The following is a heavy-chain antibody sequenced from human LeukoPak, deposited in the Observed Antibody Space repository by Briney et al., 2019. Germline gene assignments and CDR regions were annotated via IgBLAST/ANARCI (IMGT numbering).Heavy chain of an antibody. V-gene: IGHV1-2*02. Sequence: ASVKVSCKASGYTFTGYYMHWVRQAPGQGLEWMGWINPNSGGTNYAQKFQGRVTMTRDTSISTAYMELSRLRSDDAAVYYCASATPDIVVVPAAMPDYYYYGMDVWGQRTTVTVSS. D-gene: IGHD2-2*01. CDR2: INPNSGGT. CDR1: GYTFTGYY. J-gene: IGHJ6*02. CDR3: ASATPDIVVVPAAMPDYYYYGMDV.